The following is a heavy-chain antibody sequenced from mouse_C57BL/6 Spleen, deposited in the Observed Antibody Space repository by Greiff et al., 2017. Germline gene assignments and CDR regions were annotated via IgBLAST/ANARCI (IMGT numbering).Heavy chain of an antibody. CDR1: GFDIKDYY. J-gene: IGHJ3*01. Sequence: VQLKESGAELVRPGASVKLSCTASGFDIKDYYMHWVKQRPEQGLEWIGRIDPEDGDTEYAPKFQGKATMTADTSSNTAYLQLSSLTSEDTAVYYCTSTVVATPFAYWGQGTLVTVSA. D-gene: IGHD1-1*01. CDR2: IDPEDGDT. V-gene: IGHV14-1*01. CDR3: TSTVVATPFAY.